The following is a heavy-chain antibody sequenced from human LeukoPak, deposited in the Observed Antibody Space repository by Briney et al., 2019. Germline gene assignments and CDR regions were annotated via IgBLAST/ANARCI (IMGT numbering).Heavy chain of an antibody. CDR1: GFTVSSNY. V-gene: IGHV3-23*01. D-gene: IGHD5-24*01. CDR3: AKDIQLST. J-gene: IGHJ3*01. CDR2: ISSSGNNA. Sequence: PGGSLRLSCAASGFTVSSNYMSWVRQAPGKGLEWVSLISSSGNNAYYADSVKGRFTISRDNSKNTLSLQMNSLRVEDTAIYYCAKDIQLSTWGLGTMVTVSS.